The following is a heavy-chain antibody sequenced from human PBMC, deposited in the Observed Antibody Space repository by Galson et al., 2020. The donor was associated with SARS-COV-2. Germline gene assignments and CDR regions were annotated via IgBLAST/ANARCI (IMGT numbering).Heavy chain of an antibody. CDR2: IRIRAHTYSR. CDR1: GFTFSGST. CDR3: VRAAVRDVADVGTVTVPRNYYFYYYMDA. J-gene: IGHJ6*03. Sequence: GGSLRLSCADSASGFTFSGSTINWVRPAPGKGLEWVGHIRIRAHTYSRAYGASVKGRFIISRDDSKNTAYLQMNSLKTEDTAVYYCVRAAVRDVADVGTVTVPRNYYFYYYMDAWGKGTTVTVSS. D-gene: IGHD4-17*01. V-gene: IGHV3-73*01.